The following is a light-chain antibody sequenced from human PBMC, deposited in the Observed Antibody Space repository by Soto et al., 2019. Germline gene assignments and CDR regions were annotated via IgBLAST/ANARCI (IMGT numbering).Light chain of an antibody. CDR2: DGS. Sequence: DIHIAQSPLSLFSSIVDRVTIKCRASQQFTSYVNWYQQKDGKAPKLLISDGSTLQSGVPSRFSGSGSGTDFTLTISSLQPEDFATYYCQQSYSTPRTFGQGTKVDIK. CDR3: QQSYSTPRT. CDR1: QQFTSY. J-gene: IGKJ1*01. V-gene: IGKV1-39*01.